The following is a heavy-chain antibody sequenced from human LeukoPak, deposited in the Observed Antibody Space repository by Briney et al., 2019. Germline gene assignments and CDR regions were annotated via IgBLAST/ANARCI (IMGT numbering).Heavy chain of an antibody. J-gene: IGHJ4*02. CDR2: INPNSGGT. D-gene: IGHD5-12*01. CDR3: ERVLVATLSLDYFDY. V-gene: IGHV1-2*02. Sequence: ASVKVSCKASGYSFTGYYMHWVRQAPGQGLEWMGWINPNSGGTNYAQKFQGRVTMTRGTSISTAYMELSRLRSDDTAVYYCERVLVATLSLDYFDYWGQGTLVTVSS. CDR1: GYSFTGYY.